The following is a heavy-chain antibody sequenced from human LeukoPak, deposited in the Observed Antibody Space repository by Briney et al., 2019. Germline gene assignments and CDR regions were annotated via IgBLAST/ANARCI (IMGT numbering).Heavy chain of an antibody. CDR3: ARASPGTPQY. J-gene: IGHJ4*02. D-gene: IGHD3-10*01. Sequence: GGSLSLSSAASGFTFRDYYMTWIRQAPGKGLEWVAYISNTDDTIYYGDSVKGRFTISRDNAKGLLCLQMNSLRVEDTAVYYCARASPGTPQYWGQGTLVTVSS. CDR1: GFTFRDYY. CDR2: ISNTDDTI. V-gene: IGHV3-11*01.